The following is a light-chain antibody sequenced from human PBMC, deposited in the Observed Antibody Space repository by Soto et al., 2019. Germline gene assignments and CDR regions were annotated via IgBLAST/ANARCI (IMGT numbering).Light chain of an antibody. Sequence: DIEMTQSPSTLSASVGDRVTITCRASQSISTWLAWYQQKPGLAPKLLIYRASRLESGVPSTFSASGSETEFTLTVTSLQPDDFATYHCQQYQKSPWTFGQGTKVEVK. CDR3: QQYQKSPWT. CDR2: RAS. J-gene: IGKJ1*01. V-gene: IGKV1-5*03. CDR1: QSISTW.